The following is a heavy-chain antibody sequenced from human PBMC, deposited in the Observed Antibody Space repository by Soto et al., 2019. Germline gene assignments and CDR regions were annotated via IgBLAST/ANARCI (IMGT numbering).Heavy chain of an antibody. J-gene: IGHJ5*01. Sequence: PGGSLRLSCSASGFNFRSYGMHWVRQTPGKGLEYVSAISSNGASTYYADSVKGRFTISTDNSKNTLYLQMSSLRAEDTAMYYCSKDPVETFIDGFDFWGQGTLVTASS. CDR2: ISSNGAST. D-gene: IGHD3-9*01. CDR1: GFNFRSYG. V-gene: IGHV3-64D*06. CDR3: SKDPVETFIDGFDF.